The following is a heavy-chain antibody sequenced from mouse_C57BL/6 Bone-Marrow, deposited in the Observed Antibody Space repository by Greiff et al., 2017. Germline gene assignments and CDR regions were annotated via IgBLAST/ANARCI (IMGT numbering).Heavy chain of an antibody. Sequence: QVQLQQPGAELVRPGTSVKLSCKASGYTFTSYWMHWVKQRPGQGLEWIGVIDPSASYTNYNQKFKGKATLTVDTSSSTAYMQLSSLTSEDSAVYYCARESQTGTENAMDYWGQGTSVTVSS. CDR3: ARESQTGTENAMDY. J-gene: IGHJ4*01. D-gene: IGHD4-1*01. V-gene: IGHV1-59*01. CDR1: GYTFTSYW. CDR2: IDPSASYT.